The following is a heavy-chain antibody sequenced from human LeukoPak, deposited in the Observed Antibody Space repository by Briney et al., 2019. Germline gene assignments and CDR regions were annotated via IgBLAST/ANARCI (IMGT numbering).Heavy chain of an antibody. V-gene: IGHV1-18*01. CDR3: ARAVIPVAVKPAFDY. CDR1: GYTFTTFG. Sequence: GASVKVSCKASGYTFTTFGISWVRQAPGQGLEWMGWISAYNGNTNYAQKFRGRVTMTTDTSTSTAYMELRSLRSDDTAVYYCARAVIPVAVKPAFDYWGQGTLVTVSS. CDR2: ISAYNGNT. D-gene: IGHD6-13*01. J-gene: IGHJ4*02.